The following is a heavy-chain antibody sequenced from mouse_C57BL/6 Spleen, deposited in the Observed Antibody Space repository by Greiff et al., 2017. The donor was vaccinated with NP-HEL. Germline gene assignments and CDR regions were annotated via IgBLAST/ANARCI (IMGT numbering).Heavy chain of an antibody. CDR3: ARYEESWYFDV. D-gene: IGHD2-12*01. J-gene: IGHJ1*03. CDR2: INPYNGDT. Sequence: EVQLQQSGPELVKPGDSVKISCKASGYSFTGYFMNWVMQSHGQSLEWIGRINPYNGDTFYNQKFKGKATLTVAKSSSTAHMELRSLTSEDSAVYYCARYEESWYFDVWGTGTTVTVSS. V-gene: IGHV1-20*01. CDR1: GYSFTGYF.